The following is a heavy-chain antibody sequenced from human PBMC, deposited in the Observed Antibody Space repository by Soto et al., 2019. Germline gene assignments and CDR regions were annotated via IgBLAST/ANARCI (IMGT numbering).Heavy chain of an antibody. CDR3: ASPAGYYYGMDV. CDR1: GFTFSSYA. CDR2: ISYDGSNK. Sequence: QVQLVESGGGVVQPGRSLRLSCAASGFTFSSYAMHWVRQAPGKGLEWVAVISYDGSNKYYADSVKGRFTISRDNSKNTLYLQMNSLRAEDTAVYYCASPAGYYYGMDVWGQGTTVTVSS. J-gene: IGHJ6*02. V-gene: IGHV3-30-3*01.